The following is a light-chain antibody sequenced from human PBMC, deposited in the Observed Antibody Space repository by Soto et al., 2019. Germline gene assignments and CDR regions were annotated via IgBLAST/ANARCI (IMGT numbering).Light chain of an antibody. CDR2: GSY. J-gene: IGKJ4*01. Sequence: EIVLTQSPATLSLSPGERATLSCRASQSVSSNLAWYQQKPGQPPRLLIFGSYNRATGIPGRFSGSGSGTDFTLTISSLDPEDFAVYYCQQRSYWPLTFGGGTKVDIK. CDR1: QSVSSN. CDR3: QQRSYWPLT. V-gene: IGKV3-11*01.